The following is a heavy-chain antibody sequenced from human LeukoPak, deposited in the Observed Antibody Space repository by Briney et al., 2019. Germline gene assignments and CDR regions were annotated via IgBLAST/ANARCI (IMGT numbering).Heavy chain of an antibody. V-gene: IGHV3-21*01. Sequence: PGGSLRLSCAASGFTFSSYSMNWVRQAPGKGLEWVSSISSSSSYIYYADSVKGRFTISRDNAKNSLYLQMNSLRAEDTAVYYCAREGSLVVPAAIGEFDYWGQGTLVTVPS. CDR1: GFTFSSYS. CDR2: ISSSSSYI. D-gene: IGHD2-2*01. CDR3: AREGSLVVPAAIGEFDY. J-gene: IGHJ4*02.